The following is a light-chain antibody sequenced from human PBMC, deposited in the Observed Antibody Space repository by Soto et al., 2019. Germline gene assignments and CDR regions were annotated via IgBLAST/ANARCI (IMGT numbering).Light chain of an antibody. V-gene: IGKV3-11*01. CDR3: QQRSNWPLLT. CDR1: QSVHNY. Sequence: EIVLTQSPATLSLSPGERATLSCSSSQSVHNYLAWYQQKPGQAPRLLIYDASNRATGIPARFSGSGSGTDFTHSISSREPEDFAVYYCQQRSNWPLLTFGGGTKVEIK. CDR2: DAS. J-gene: IGKJ4*01.